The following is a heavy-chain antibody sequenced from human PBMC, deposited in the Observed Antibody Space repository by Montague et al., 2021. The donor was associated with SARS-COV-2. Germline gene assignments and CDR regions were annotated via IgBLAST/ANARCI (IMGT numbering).Heavy chain of an antibody. D-gene: IGHD6-13*01. CDR2: IYPSGGIFDSGRT. Sequence: SETLSLTCSVSGGSISGYFWSWIRQPAGKGLEWIGRIYPSGGIFDSGRTNYHPSLESRVTVSIDTSRNQFSLSLNSVTAADTAVYFCARDSDFSSWHEAEDYFDYWGQGILVAVSS. CDR3: ARDSDFSSWHEAEDYFDY. CDR1: GGSISGYF. J-gene: IGHJ4*02. V-gene: IGHV4-4*07.